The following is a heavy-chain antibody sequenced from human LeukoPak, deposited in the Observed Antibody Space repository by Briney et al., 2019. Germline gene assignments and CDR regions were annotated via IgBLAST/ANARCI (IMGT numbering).Heavy chain of an antibody. D-gene: IGHD3-10*01. J-gene: IGHJ4*02. CDR2: VHYAEGS. Sequence: SETLSLTCLVSGGSIYSSYWSWIRQSPGKGLEWIGYVHYAEGSYYNPSLKSRVTLSVDTSKNQFSLRLNSVTAAGTAVYYCAGYGSRSSYKAFDYWGQGTLVTVSS. V-gene: IGHV4-59*01. CDR1: GGSIYSSY. CDR3: AGYGSRSSYKAFDY.